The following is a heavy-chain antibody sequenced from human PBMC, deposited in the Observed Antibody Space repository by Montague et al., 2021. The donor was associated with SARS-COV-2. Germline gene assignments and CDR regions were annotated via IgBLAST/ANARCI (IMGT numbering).Heavy chain of an antibody. V-gene: IGHV3-33*01. Sequence: SPRLSCAASGFTFSSYGMHWVRQAPGKGLEWVAVIWYDGSNKYYADFVKGRFTISRDNSKNTLYLQMNSLRAEDTAVYYCARDPPSNWNYDQELDYWGQGTLVTVSS. J-gene: IGHJ4*02. CDR1: GFTFSSYG. CDR3: ARDPPSNWNYDQELDY. CDR2: IWYDGSNK. D-gene: IGHD1-7*01.